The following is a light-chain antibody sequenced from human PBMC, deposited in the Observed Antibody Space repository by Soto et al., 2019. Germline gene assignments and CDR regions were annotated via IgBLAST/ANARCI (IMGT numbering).Light chain of an antibody. CDR1: QGITSW. V-gene: IGKV1-12*01. Sequence: DIQMTQSPSSVSASVGDRVTITCRASQGITSWLAWYQQKPGKAPKLLIYRASNLQSRVPSRFSGSRSGTDSTLTISGLQPADFATYYCQQTTTFPLTFGGGTKVEIK. J-gene: IGKJ4*01. CDR2: RAS. CDR3: QQTTTFPLT.